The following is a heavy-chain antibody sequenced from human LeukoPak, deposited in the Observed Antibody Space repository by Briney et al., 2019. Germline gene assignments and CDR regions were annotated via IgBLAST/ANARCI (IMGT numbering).Heavy chain of an antibody. CDR3: ARAPLGMGFDS. CDR2: ITSSGGGT. CDR1: GFTFSTYA. Sequence: PGGSLRLSCAASGFTFSTYAMTWVRQAPGKGLEWVSSITSSGGGTYYADSVRGRFTISRDNSKNTLYLQMKSLRVEDTAIYYCARAPLGMGFDSRGQGTLVTVSS. J-gene: IGHJ5*01. D-gene: IGHD3-3*01. V-gene: IGHV3-23*01.